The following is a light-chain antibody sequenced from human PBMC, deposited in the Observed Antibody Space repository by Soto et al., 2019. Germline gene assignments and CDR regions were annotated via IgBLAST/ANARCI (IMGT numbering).Light chain of an antibody. CDR2: DGS. Sequence: DIHLTQSPSTLSTSVGARVTITCRASQSVSYWLAWYQQKPGKAPNLLIYDGSTLASGVPPRFSGGGFGTEFTLNISSLQPEDSAMYYCQHYNTYSKAFGPGTRVEIK. J-gene: IGKJ3*01. CDR1: QSVSYW. V-gene: IGKV1-5*01. CDR3: QHYNTYSKA.